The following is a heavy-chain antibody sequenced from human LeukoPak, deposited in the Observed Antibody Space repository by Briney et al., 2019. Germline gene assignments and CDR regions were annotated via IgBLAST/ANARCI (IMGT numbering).Heavy chain of an antibody. CDR1: GFTFSCYE. J-gene: IGHJ5*02. CDR3: ARDPPFDP. CDR2: ISSSGSTI. Sequence: GGSLRLSCAASGFTFSCYEMNWVRQAPGKGLEWVSYISSSGSTIDYADSVKGRFTISRDNAKNSLCLQMNSLRAEDTAVYYCARDPPFDPWGLRTLVTVSS. V-gene: IGHV3-48*03.